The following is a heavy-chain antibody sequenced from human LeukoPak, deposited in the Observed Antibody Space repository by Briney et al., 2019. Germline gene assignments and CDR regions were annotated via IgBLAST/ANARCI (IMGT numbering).Heavy chain of an antibody. D-gene: IGHD5-12*01. CDR3: GGGYPAAGAFDI. CDR1: GGTISSYA. Sequence: ASVKVSCKASGGTISSYAISWVRQAPGQGLEWMGGIIPIFGTANYAQKFQGRVTITADESTSTAYMELSSLRSEDTAVYYCGGGYPAAGAFDIWGQGTMVTVSS. J-gene: IGHJ3*02. V-gene: IGHV1-69*13. CDR2: IIPIFGTA.